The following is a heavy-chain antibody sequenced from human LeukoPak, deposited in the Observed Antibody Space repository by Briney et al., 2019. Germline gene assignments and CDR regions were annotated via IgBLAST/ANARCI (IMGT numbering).Heavy chain of an antibody. CDR2: ISAYNGNT. J-gene: IGHJ4*02. D-gene: IGHD3-9*01. CDR3: ATPKYDILTGYYRDYFDY. Sequence: GASVKVSCKASGYTFTSYGISWVRQAPGQGLEWMGWISAYNGNTNYAQKLQGRVTMTEDTSTDTAYMELSSLRSEDTAVYYCATPKYDILTGYYRDYFDYWGQGTLVTVSS. V-gene: IGHV1-18*01. CDR1: GYTFTSYG.